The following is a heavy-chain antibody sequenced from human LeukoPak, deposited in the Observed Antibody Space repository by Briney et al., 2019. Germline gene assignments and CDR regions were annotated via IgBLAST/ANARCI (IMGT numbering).Heavy chain of an antibody. CDR3: ARAPVAGTKWAFDI. J-gene: IGHJ3*02. V-gene: IGHV4-34*01. Sequence: SETLSLTCAVYVGSFSGYYWSWIRQPPGKGLEWIGEINHSGSTNYTPSLKSRVTISMDTSKNQFSLKLSSVTAADTAVYYCARAPVAGTKWAFDIWGQGTMVTVSS. D-gene: IGHD6-19*01. CDR2: INHSGST. CDR1: VGSFSGYY.